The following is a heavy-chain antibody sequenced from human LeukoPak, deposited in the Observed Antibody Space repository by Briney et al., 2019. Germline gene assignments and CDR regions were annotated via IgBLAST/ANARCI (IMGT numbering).Heavy chain of an antibody. J-gene: IGHJ4*02. CDR3: ARVIDSHSSGYYLAY. Sequence: ASETLSLTCAVYGGSFSGYYWSWIRHPPGQGLEWIGEINDSGSTSCNPSLKSRVSISVDMAKNQFSLKLSSVTAADTAVYYCARVIDSHSSGYYLAYWGQGTRVTVS. D-gene: IGHD3-22*01. V-gene: IGHV4-34*01. CDR1: GGSFSGYY. CDR2: INDSGST.